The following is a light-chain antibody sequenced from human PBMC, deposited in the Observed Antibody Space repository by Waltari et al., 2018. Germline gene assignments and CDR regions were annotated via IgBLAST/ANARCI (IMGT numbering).Light chain of an antibody. CDR1: SSNIGAGYD. Sequence: QSVLTQPPSVSGAPGQWVTISCPGSSSNIGAGYDVPWYQQLPGTAPKLLIYVNNRRPSGVPDRFSGSRSPTSASLAITGLQPEDEADYYCQSFDISLNGWVFGGGTKVTVL. CDR2: VNN. CDR3: QSFDISLNGWV. J-gene: IGLJ3*02. V-gene: IGLV1-40*01.